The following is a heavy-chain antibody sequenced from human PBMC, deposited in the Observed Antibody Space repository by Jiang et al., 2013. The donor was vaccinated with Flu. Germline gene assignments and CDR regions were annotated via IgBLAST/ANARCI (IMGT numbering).Heavy chain of an antibody. CDR1: GGSFSGYY. Sequence: LLKPSETLSLTCAVYGGSFSGYYWSWIRQPPGKGLEWIGEINHSGSTNYNPSLKSRVTISVDTSKNQFSLKLSSVTAADTAVYYCARGRGEYSSSWYYYWGQGTLVHRLL. V-gene: IGHV4-34*01. CDR2: INHSGST. CDR3: ARGRGEYSSSWYYY. J-gene: IGHJ4*02. D-gene: IGHD6-13*01.